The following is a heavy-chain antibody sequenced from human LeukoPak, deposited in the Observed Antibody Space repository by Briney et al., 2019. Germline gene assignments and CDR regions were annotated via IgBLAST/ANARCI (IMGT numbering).Heavy chain of an antibody. V-gene: IGHV3-23*01. J-gene: IGHJ3*02. Sequence: GGSLRLSCAASGFTFSSYAMSWVRQAPGKGLEWVSPISGSGGSTYYADSVKGRFTISRDNSKNTLYLQMNSLRAEDTAVYYCAKDHSYDFWSGYSNDAFDIWGQGTMVTVSS. CDR1: GFTFSSYA. CDR2: ISGSGGST. CDR3: AKDHSYDFWSGYSNDAFDI. D-gene: IGHD3-3*01.